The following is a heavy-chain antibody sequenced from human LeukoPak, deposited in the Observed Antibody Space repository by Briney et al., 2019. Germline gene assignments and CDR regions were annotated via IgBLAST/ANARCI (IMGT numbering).Heavy chain of an antibody. V-gene: IGHV3-23*01. CDR2: ISGGST. D-gene: IGHD6-13*01. J-gene: IGHJ4*02. CDR1: GFTFSNYA. CDR3: AKGVSSLTFTFDY. Sequence: GESLRLSCAASGFTFSNYAMSWVRQAPGKGLEWVSSISGGSTYYADSVKGRFTISRDNSKNTLYLQMNSLRAEDTALYYCAKGVSSLTFTFDYWGQGTLVTVSS.